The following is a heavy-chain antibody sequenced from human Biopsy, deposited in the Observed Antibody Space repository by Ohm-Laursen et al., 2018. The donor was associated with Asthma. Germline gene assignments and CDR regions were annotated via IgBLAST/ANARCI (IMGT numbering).Heavy chain of an antibody. CDR1: GYTFNSAG. D-gene: IGHD3-10*01. Sequence: GASVKVSCKTSGYTFNSAGITWVRQAPGQGLEWMGWFSVYNGNTKVAQKLQDRVTMITDTSTSTAYMELRSLRSDDTAVYFCARAVDYSHYYGIDVWGQETTVTVS. V-gene: IGHV1-18*01. J-gene: IGHJ6*02. CDR2: FSVYNGNT. CDR3: ARAVDYSHYYGIDV.